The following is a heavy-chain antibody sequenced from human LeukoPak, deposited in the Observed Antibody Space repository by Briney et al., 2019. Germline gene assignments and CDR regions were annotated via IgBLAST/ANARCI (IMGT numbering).Heavy chain of an antibody. V-gene: IGHV3-21*01. CDR3: ARSVRGVRYGYYYYYMDV. D-gene: IGHD3-10*01. J-gene: IGHJ6*03. CDR1: GFTFSSYN. Sequence: GGSLRLSCAASGFTFSSYNMNWVRQAPGKGLEWVSSITSSSSYIYYADAVKGRFTISRDNAKNSLYLQMNSLRAEDTAVYYCARSVRGVRYGYYYYYMDVWGKGTTVTVSS. CDR2: ITSSSSYI.